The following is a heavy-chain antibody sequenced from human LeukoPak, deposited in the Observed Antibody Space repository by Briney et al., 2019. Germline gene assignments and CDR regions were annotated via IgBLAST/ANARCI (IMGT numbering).Heavy chain of an antibody. CDR3: ARDRDYYDISQDAFDI. Sequence: ASVKVSCKASGGTFSSYAISWVRQAPGQGLECMGRIIPIFGTANYAQKFQGRVTITTDESTSTAYMELSSLRSEDTAVYYCARDRDYYDISQDAFDIWGQGTMVTVSS. V-gene: IGHV1-69*05. D-gene: IGHD3-22*01. CDR2: IIPIFGTA. J-gene: IGHJ3*02. CDR1: GGTFSSYA.